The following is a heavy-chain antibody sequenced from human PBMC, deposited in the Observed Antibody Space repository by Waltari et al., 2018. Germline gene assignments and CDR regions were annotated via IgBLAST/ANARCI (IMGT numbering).Heavy chain of an antibody. V-gene: IGHV3-9*03. Sequence: EVQLVESGGGLVQPGRSLRLSCAASGFTFDDYAMHWVRQAPGKGLEWVSGISWNSGSIGYADSVKGRFTISRDNAKNSLYLQMNSLRAEDMALYYCAKGEVEQWLVPGAFDIWGQGTMVTVSS. D-gene: IGHD6-19*01. CDR1: GFTFDDYA. CDR2: ISWNSGSI. CDR3: AKGEVEQWLVPGAFDI. J-gene: IGHJ3*02.